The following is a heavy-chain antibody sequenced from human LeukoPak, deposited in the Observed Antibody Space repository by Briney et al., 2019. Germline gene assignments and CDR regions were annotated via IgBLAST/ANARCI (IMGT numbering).Heavy chain of an antibody. CDR1: GFTFSSYG. J-gene: IGHJ3*02. CDR3: AKSSARRRYCSGGSCYSVPAFDI. D-gene: IGHD2-15*01. Sequence: GGSLRLSCAASGFTFSSYGRHWVRQAPGKGLEWVAFIRYDGSNKYYADSVKGRFTISRDNSKNTLYLQMNSLRAEDTAVYYCAKSSARRRYCSGGSCYSVPAFDIWGQGTMVTVSS. V-gene: IGHV3-30*02. CDR2: IRYDGSNK.